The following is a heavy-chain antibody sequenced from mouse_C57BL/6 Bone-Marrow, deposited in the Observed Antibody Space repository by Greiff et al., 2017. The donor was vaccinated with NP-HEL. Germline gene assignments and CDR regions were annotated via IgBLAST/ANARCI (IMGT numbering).Heavy chain of an antibody. CDR2: IYPGSGNT. V-gene: IGHV1-76*01. Sequence: VQLQQSGAELVRPGASVKLSCKASGYTFTDYYINWVKQRPGQGLEWIARIYPGSGNTYYNEKFKGKATLTAEKSSSTAYMQRSSLTSEDSAVYFCASGYGDYYAMDYWGQGTSVTVSS. J-gene: IGHJ4*01. CDR1: GYTFTDYY. CDR3: ASGYGDYYAMDY. D-gene: IGHD1-1*01.